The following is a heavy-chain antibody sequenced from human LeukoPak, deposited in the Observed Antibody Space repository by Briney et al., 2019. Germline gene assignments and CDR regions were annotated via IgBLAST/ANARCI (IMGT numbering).Heavy chain of an antibody. J-gene: IGHJ4*01. CDR1: GFTFSSYA. CDR2: ISSNGGST. CDR3: ATEALRPYPAFDS. V-gene: IGHV3-64*04. Sequence: GGSLRLSCSASGFTFSSYAMHWVRQAPGKGLEYVSAISSNGGSTYYADSVKGRFTISRDNSKNTLYLQMNSLRAEDTAVYYCATEALRPYPAFDSWGHGTLVTVSS. D-gene: IGHD3-16*01.